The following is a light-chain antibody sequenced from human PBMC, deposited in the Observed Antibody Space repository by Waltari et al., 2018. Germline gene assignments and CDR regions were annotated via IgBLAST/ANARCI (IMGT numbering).Light chain of an antibody. V-gene: IGLV1-47*01. CDR3: SSWDDSLSGVV. J-gene: IGLJ2*01. CDR2: QND. CDR1: NSNIGRSN. Sequence: QSVLTQPPSASRTPGRKVTTSCSGSNSNIGRSNVSCYQQLPGTAPKLLIYQNDLRPSGVPDRISGSKSGTSASLAISGLRSEDEADYYCSSWDDSLSGVVLGGGTKLTVL.